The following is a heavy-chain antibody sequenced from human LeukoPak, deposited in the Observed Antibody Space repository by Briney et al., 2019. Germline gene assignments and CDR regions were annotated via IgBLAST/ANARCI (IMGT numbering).Heavy chain of an antibody. J-gene: IGHJ4*02. CDR2: ISSSSSHI. Sequence: GGSLRLSCAASGFTFSSYSMNWVRQAPGKGLEWVSSISSSSSHIYYADSVKGRFTISRDNAKNSLYLQMNSLRAEDTAVYYCARDGSSWYQLDYWGQGTLVTVSS. V-gene: IGHV3-21*01. CDR1: GFTFSSYS. CDR3: ARDGSSWYQLDY. D-gene: IGHD6-13*01.